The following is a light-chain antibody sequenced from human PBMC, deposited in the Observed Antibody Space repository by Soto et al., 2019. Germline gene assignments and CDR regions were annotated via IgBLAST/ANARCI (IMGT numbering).Light chain of an antibody. CDR2: GAT. Sequence: EIVMTQSPATLSVSPGERATLSLRSSQISSNNLAWYQQKVGQANRLLIYGATTRDTGIPARFSGSGSGTEFTLTISSLQTEDFAVYYCQQSNKWPPLTVGGGTQVEIK. J-gene: IGKJ4*01. CDR1: QISSNN. V-gene: IGKV3-15*01. CDR3: QQSNKWPPLT.